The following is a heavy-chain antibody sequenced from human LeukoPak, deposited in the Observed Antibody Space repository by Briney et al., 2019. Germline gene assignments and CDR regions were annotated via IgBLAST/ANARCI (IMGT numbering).Heavy chain of an antibody. V-gene: IGHV1-69*05. J-gene: IGHJ3*02. CDR1: GGTFSSYA. D-gene: IGHD6-13*01. Sequence: VKVSCKGSGGTFSSYAINWVRQAPGQGLEWMGRIFPIFRTANYAQKFQGRVTVTTDESTSTAYMELSSLRPEDTAMYYCARDRGERDSTWSLPAHGFDIWGQGTMVTVSS. CDR3: ARDRGERDSTWSLPAHGFDI. CDR2: IFPIFRTA.